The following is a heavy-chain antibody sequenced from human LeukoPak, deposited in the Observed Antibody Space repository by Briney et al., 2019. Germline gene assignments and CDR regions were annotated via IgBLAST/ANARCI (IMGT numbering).Heavy chain of an antibody. Sequence: GGSLRLSCAASGVTVGSNTLGWVRQAPGEGLEWVSIIYSGGSTSYADSVKGRFTISRDNSKHTLYLQMNSLGTEGTAVYDHARVVIYFDVSGYYFYGGQGTLVTVSS. CDR1: GVTVGSNT. CDR2: IYSGGST. D-gene: IGHD3-22*01. J-gene: IGHJ4*02. CDR3: ARVVIYFDVSGYYFY. V-gene: IGHV3-66*01.